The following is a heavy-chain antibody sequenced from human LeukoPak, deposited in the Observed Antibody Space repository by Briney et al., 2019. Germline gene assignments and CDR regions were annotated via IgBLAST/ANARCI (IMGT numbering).Heavy chain of an antibody. CDR2: ISSSSSTI. CDR1: GFTFSNAW. V-gene: IGHV3-48*01. J-gene: IGHJ5*02. D-gene: IGHD3-3*01. CDR3: ASVPFWSGTSEFDP. Sequence: GGSLRLSCAASGFTFSNAWMSWVRQAPGKGLEWVSYISSSSSTIYYADSVKGRFTISRDNAKNSLYLQMNSLRAEDTAVYYCASVPFWSGTSEFDPWGQGTLVTVSS.